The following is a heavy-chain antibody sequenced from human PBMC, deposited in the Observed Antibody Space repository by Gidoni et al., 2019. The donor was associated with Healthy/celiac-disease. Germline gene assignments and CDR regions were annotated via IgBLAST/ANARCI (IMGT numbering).Heavy chain of an antibody. CDR1: TGSFSGYY. CDR3: ASLAPGYTLYGRGGYYYYGMDV. J-gene: IGHJ6*02. Sequence: QVQLQQWGAGLLKPSETLSLTCAVYTGSFSGYYLSLLRHPPGKGLEWIGEINHSGSTNFNPPLKSRVTISVDTSKNQFSLKLSSVTAADTAVYYCASLAPGYTLYGRGGYYYYGMDVWGQGTTVTVSS. CDR2: INHSGST. V-gene: IGHV4-34*01. D-gene: IGHD3-10*01.